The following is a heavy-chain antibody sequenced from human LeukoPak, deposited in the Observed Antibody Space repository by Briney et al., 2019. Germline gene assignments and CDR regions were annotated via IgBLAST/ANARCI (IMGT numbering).Heavy chain of an antibody. CDR2: INHSGST. D-gene: IGHD1-14*01. V-gene: IGHV4-30-2*01. CDR1: GGSISSGGYS. CDR3: ARGRDPNPKYYYYGMDV. J-gene: IGHJ6*02. Sequence: SQTLSLTCAVSGGSISSGGYSWSWIRQPPGKGLEWIGEINHSGSTNYNPSLKSRVTISVDTSKNQFSLKLSSVTAADTAVYYCARGRDPNPKYYYYGMDVWGQGTTVTVSS.